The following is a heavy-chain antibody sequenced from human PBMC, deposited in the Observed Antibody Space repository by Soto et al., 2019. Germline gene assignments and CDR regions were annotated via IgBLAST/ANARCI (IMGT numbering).Heavy chain of an antibody. Sequence: KPSETLSLTCTVSGGSISSYSYIWVRQPPGKGLEWIGSVYYTGTTDYNPSLKSRVTISVDTSKTQFSLNLRSVTAADTAVYYCARDGRYYDSSGYYPKQYNWFDPWGQGTLVTVSS. CDR1: GGSISSYS. J-gene: IGHJ5*02. CDR2: VYYTGTT. CDR3: ARDGRYYDSSGYYPKQYNWFDP. V-gene: IGHV4-59*01. D-gene: IGHD3-22*01.